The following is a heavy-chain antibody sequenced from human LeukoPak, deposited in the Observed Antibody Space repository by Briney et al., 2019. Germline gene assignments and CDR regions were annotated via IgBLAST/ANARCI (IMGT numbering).Heavy chain of an antibody. V-gene: IGHV3-7*01. J-gene: IGHJ4*02. CDR1: RFSFSNYG. D-gene: IGHD3-22*01. Sequence: HPGGSLRLSCTPSRFSFSNYGMHWVRQAPGKGLEWVAIIKQDGTETFYVDSVKGRFTISRDNVKNSLYLQMNSLRIEDAAVYYCMGGRGWLPENWGQGTLVTVSS. CDR2: IKQDGTET. CDR3: MGGRGWLPEN.